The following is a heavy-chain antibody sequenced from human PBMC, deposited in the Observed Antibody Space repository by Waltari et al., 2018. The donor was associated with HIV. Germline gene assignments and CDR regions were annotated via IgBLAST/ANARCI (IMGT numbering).Heavy chain of an antibody. CDR2: IFYTGST. Sequence: QLQLQESGPGLVKPSETLSLTCTVSGGSIRSGLYYWGWIRLPPGTGLEWIGSIFYTGSTYDNPSLRGRATMSVETSKNRFSLQLGSVTAADTAVYYCARQRQSRRDPFDYWGQGTLVTVSS. CDR1: GGSIRSGLYY. J-gene: IGHJ4*02. CDR3: ARQRQSRRDPFDY. V-gene: IGHV4-39*01.